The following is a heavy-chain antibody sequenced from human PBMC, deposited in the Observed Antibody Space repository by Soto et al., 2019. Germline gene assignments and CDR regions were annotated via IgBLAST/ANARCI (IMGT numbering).Heavy chain of an antibody. Sequence: GPLRLPWATSGFTFSSHSMDWVRQAPGKGLEWVSYISSSSSTIYYADSVQGRFTISRDNAKNSLYLQMNSLRDEDTAVYYCARGFGELSLDTFDIWGRGTMVTVSS. V-gene: IGHV3-48*02. D-gene: IGHD3-10*01. CDR3: ARGFGELSLDTFDI. CDR1: GFTFSSHS. CDR2: ISSSSSTI. J-gene: IGHJ3*02.